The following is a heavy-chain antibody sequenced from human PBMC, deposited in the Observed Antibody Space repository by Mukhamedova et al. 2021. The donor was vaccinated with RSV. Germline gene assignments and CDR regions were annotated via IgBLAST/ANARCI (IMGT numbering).Heavy chain of an antibody. CDR2: ISYDGSNK. CDR3: ARSETMVSLDY. J-gene: IGHJ4*02. Sequence: SSYAMHWVRQAPGKGLEWVAVISYDGSNKYYADSVKGRFTISRVNSKNTLYLQMNSLRAEDTAVYYCARSETMVSLDYWGQGTLV. V-gene: IGHV3-30*04. D-gene: IGHD3-10*01. CDR1: SSYA.